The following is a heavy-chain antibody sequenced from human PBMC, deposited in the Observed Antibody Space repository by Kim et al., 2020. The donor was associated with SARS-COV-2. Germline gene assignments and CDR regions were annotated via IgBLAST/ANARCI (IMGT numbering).Heavy chain of an antibody. CDR3: ARRGIGGTYYDY. Sequence: KYTPSLNSRVTISVDTSKTQFSLRLNSVTAADTAVYYCARRGIGGTYYDYWGQGTLVTVSS. D-gene: IGHD3-16*01. J-gene: IGHJ4*02. V-gene: IGHV4-59*08.